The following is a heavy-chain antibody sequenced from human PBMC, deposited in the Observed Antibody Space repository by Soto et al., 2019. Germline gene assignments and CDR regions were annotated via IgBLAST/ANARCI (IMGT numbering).Heavy chain of an antibody. Sequence: PSETLSLTCTVSGGSISSYYWSWIRQPPGKGLEWIGYIYYSGSTNYNPSLKSRVTISVDTSKNQFSLKLSSVTAADTAVYYCARDLVVPAASSYYYYGMDVWGQGTTVTVSS. CDR1: GGSISSYY. D-gene: IGHD2-2*01. V-gene: IGHV4-59*01. CDR3: ARDLVVPAASSYYYYGMDV. J-gene: IGHJ6*02. CDR2: IYYSGST.